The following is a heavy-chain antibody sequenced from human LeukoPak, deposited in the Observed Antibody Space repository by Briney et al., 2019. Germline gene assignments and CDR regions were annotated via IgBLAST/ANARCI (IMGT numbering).Heavy chain of an antibody. V-gene: IGHV3-7*01. CDR3: ASPYCSSTSCSTLHDF. Sequence: GGSLRLSCAASGFTFSSYGMHWVRQAPGKGLEWVANIKQGGAEKYYVDSVKGRFTISRDNAKSSLYLQMNSLRAEDTAVYYCASPYCSSTSCSTLHDFWGQGTLVTVSS. CDR2: IKQGGAEK. J-gene: IGHJ4*02. CDR1: GFTFSSYG. D-gene: IGHD2-2*01.